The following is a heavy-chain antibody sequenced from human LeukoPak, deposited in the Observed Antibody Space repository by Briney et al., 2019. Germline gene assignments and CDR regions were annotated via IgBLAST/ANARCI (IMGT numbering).Heavy chain of an antibody. V-gene: IGHV1-18*04. CDR2: ISAYNGNT. J-gene: IGHJ4*02. D-gene: IGHD6-13*01. CDR1: GYTFTSYY. CDR3: ARDHSAAAGPGYFDY. Sequence: ASVKVSCKASGYTFTSYYMHWVRQAPGQGLEWMGWISAYNGNTNYAQKLQGRVTMTTDTSTSTAYMELRSLRSDDTAVYYCARDHSAAAGPGYFDYWGQGTLVTVSS.